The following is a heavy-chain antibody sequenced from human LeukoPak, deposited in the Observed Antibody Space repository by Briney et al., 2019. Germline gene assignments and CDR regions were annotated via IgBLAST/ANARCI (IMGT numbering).Heavy chain of an antibody. CDR2: MNPNSGNT. D-gene: IGHD3-22*01. J-gene: IGHJ4*02. V-gene: IGHV1-8*01. CDR1: GYTFTSYD. Sequence: ASVKVSCKASGYTFTSYDINWVRQATGQGLEWMGWMNPNSGNTGYAQKFQGRVTMTRNTSISTAYMELSSLRSEDTAVYYCARDPYYDSSGYYYGGDYWGQGTLVTVSS. CDR3: ARDPYYDSSGYYYGGDY.